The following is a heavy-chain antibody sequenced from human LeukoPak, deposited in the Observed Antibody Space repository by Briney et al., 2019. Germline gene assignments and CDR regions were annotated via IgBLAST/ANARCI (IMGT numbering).Heavy chain of an antibody. D-gene: IGHD6-19*01. CDR2: INPNSGGT. CDR1: GYTFTGYY. CDR3: ARPYSSGWTTGY. Sequence: ASVKVSCKASGYTFTGYYMHWVRQAPGQGLERMGWINPNSGGTNFAQKFQGRVTMTRDTSISTAYMELSRLRSDDTAVYYCARPYSSGWTTGYWGQGTLVTVSS. J-gene: IGHJ4*02. V-gene: IGHV1-2*02.